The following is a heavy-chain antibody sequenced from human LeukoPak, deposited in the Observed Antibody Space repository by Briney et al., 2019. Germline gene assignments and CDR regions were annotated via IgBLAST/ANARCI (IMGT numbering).Heavy chain of an antibody. CDR1: GFSFSTNW. D-gene: IGHD3-16*01. J-gene: IGHJ4*02. CDR3: ARDYD. V-gene: IGHV3-7*04. Sequence: GGSLRLSCAASGFSFSTNWMSWVRQAPGKGLEWVASIKQDGSEKFYVDSVKGRFTISRDNAKNSVYLQMNSLRAEDTAVYYCARDYDWGQGTLVTVSS. CDR2: IKQDGSEK.